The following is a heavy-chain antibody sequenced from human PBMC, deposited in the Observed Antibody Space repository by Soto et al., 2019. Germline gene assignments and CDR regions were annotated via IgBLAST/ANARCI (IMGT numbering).Heavy chain of an antibody. CDR3: TRGVAYNTSPFDS. CDR1: GFTISSYW. Sequence: EVQLVESGGGLGQPGGSLRLSCAASGFTISSYWMYWVRQGPGKGLVWVSRINSDASNTAYAESVKGRFTISRDNAKNTLYLQMNSLRAEDTAVYYCTRGVAYNTSPFDSWGQGTLVTVSS. D-gene: IGHD1-1*01. V-gene: IGHV3-74*01. J-gene: IGHJ4*02. CDR2: INSDASNT.